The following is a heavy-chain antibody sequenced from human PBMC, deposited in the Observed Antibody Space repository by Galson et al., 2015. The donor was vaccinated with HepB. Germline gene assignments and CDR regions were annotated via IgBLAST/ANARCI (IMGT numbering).Heavy chain of an antibody. CDR1: GYTFTNYA. CDR2: STLAMVT. Sequence: SVKVSCKASGYTFTNYAIHWVRQAPGKGLSGWDGSTLAMVTQNIHRSSRAESPLPGTHRRAAYMELSSLRSEDTAVYYCARAATRDHFWSGSYYGMDVWGQGTTVTVSS. D-gene: IGHD3-3*02. V-gene: IGHV1-3*01. J-gene: IGHJ6*02. CDR3: ARAATRDHFWSGSYYGMDV.